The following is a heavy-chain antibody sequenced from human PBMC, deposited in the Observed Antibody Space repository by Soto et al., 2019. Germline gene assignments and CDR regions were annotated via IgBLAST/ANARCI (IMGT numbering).Heavy chain of an antibody. CDR3: ARHGVEGAAAGTLAFSENYNYGMDV. CDR2: IYYRGST. CDR1: CFSIISSSYY. J-gene: IGHJ6*02. D-gene: IGHD6-13*01. V-gene: IGHV4-39*01. Sequence: SETLYLTFTVYCFSIISSSYYCALIRQPPRKGLEWIGSIYYRGSTYYNPSLKSRVTISVDTSKNQFSLKLSSVTAADTAVYYCARHGVEGAAAGTLAFSENYNYGMDVWRQGTTVT.